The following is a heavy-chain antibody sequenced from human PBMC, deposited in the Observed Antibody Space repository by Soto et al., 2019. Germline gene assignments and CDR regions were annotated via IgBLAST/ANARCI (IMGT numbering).Heavy chain of an antibody. CDR2: INDNGVTT. Sequence: GGSLRLSCAASGFSFSSYAMSWVRQAPGRGLEWVSAINDNGVTTYYADSVKGRFTISRDNSKNTLYLQMNSPRPEDTAVYYCAREQTVAGEDAFDIWGQGTTVTVS. CDR1: GFSFSSYA. J-gene: IGHJ3*02. CDR3: AREQTVAGEDAFDI. V-gene: IGHV3-23*01. D-gene: IGHD1-1*01.